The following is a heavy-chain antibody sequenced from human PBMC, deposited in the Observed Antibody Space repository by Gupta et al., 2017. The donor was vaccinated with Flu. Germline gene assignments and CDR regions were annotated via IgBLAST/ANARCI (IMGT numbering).Heavy chain of an antibody. J-gene: IGHJ6*02. V-gene: IGHV3-21*01. D-gene: IGHD2-2*01. CDR3: ARDVLYCSGTSCYGGDYYFYHGMDV. Sequence: WVRQAPGKGLEWVASISNSSLYLYYADSVKGRFTISRDNAKNSLFLQMNSLRAEDTAVYYCARDVLYCSGTSCYGGDYYFYHGMDVWGQGTTVTVSS. CDR2: ISNSSLYL.